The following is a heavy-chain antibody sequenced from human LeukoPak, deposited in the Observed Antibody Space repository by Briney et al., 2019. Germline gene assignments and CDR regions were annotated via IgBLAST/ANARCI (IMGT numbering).Heavy chain of an antibody. CDR2: ISGSSTYI. CDR3: ARRATTERGHSYGLDY. V-gene: IGHV3-21*01. Sequence: GGSLRLSCAASGFTFSPYFMNWVRQAPGKGLEWVSSISGSSTYIYYADSVRGRFTVSRDNAKNSLYLQMNSLTAQDTAVYYCARRATTERGHSYGLDYWGQGTLVTVSS. CDR1: GFTFSPYF. J-gene: IGHJ4*02. D-gene: IGHD5-18*01.